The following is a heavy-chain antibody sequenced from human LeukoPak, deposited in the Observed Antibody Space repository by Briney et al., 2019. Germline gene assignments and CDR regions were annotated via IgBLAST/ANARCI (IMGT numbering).Heavy chain of an antibody. CDR1: GGSMFSYY. D-gene: IGHD3-22*01. J-gene: IGHJ2*01. CDR3: ARRAYYDSSGYFPTSGYFDL. CDR2: IYSNGIT. Sequence: SETLSLTCTVSGGSMFSYYWNWIRQPPGKGLEWIGYIYSNGITNYSPSLRSRGSISIATPKNQFSLRLTSVTAADTAIYYCARRAYYDSSGYFPTSGYFDLWGRGTQVTVSS. V-gene: IGHV4-4*08.